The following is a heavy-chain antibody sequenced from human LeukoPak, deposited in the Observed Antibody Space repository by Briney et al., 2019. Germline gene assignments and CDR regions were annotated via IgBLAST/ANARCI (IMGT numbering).Heavy chain of an antibody. J-gene: IGHJ4*02. Sequence: SETLSLTCTVSGGSISSYYWSWIRQPPGKGLEWIGYIYTSGSTNYNPSLKSRVTISVDTSKNQFSLKLSSVTAADTAVYYCARRAIPSEPHYLDFWGQGILVTVSS. CDR2: IYTSGST. V-gene: IGHV4-4*09. D-gene: IGHD2-2*02. CDR3: ARRAIPSEPHYLDF. CDR1: GGSISSYY.